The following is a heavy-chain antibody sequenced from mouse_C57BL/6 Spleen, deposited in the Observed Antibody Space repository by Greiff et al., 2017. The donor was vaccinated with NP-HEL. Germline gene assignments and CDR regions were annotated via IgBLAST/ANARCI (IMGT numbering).Heavy chain of an antibody. CDR2: INPYNGDT. J-gene: IGHJ2*01. Sequence: VQLQQSGPELVKPGDSVKISCKASGYSFTGYFMNWVMQSHGKSLEWIGRINPYNGDTFSNQKFKGKATLTVDKSSSTAHMELRSLTSEDSAVYYCARRGLRRGYYFDYWGQGTTLTVSS. CDR3: ARRGLRRGYYFDY. D-gene: IGHD2-4*01. CDR1: GYSFTGYF. V-gene: IGHV1-20*01.